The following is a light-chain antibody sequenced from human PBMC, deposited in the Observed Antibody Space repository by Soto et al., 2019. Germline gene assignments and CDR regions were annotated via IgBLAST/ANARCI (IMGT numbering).Light chain of an antibody. CDR3: QQRCTWPWFT. CDR1: QTVSSY. V-gene: IGKV3-11*01. J-gene: IGKJ4*01. Sequence: ELTQSPATLSVSLGDRATISCRASQTVSSYLAWYQQKPGKAPKLLIYYASNIAPGIPARFSGSRSGTAYSITISSLVLADFAVYYYQQRCTWPWFTFGRGTKVE. CDR2: YAS.